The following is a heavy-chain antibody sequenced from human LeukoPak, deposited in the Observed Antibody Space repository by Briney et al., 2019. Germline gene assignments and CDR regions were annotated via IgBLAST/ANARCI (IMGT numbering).Heavy chain of an antibody. J-gene: IGHJ6*03. Sequence: PGGSLRLSCAASGFTFSSYWMSWVRQAPGKGLEWVANIKQDGSEKYYVDSVKGRFTISRDNAKNSLYLQMNSLRAEDTAVYYCAKDVAYSSSWLNYYYYYMDVWGKGTTVTVSS. V-gene: IGHV3-7*03. CDR3: AKDVAYSSSWLNYYYYYMDV. D-gene: IGHD6-13*01. CDR2: IKQDGSEK. CDR1: GFTFSSYW.